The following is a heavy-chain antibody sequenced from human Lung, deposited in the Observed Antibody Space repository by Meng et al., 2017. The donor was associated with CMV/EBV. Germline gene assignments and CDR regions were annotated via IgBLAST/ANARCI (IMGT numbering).Heavy chain of an antibody. V-gene: IGHV3-49*04. D-gene: IGHD3-16*01. CDR3: TRNRGTSYFDF. CDR1: GFTFGDYA. J-gene: IGHJ4*02. CDR2: IRSKAYGGTT. Sequence: GGSLRLSCTASGFTFGDYAMSWVRQAPGKGLEWVGFIRSKAYGGTTEFAASVKGRFTISRDDSKSIAYLQMNSLKTEDTAVYFCTRNRGTSYFDFWGLGTSVTGSS.